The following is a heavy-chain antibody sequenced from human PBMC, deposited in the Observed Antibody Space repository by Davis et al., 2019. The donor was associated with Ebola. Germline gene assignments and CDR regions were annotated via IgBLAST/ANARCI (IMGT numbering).Heavy chain of an antibody. CDR1: GFTFSSYA. J-gene: IGHJ4*02. V-gene: IGHV3-23*01. Sequence: GESLKISCAASGFTFSSYAMSWVRQTPGKGLEWVSAITRSGSLTGYADSVKGRFTISRDNSKNTLNMQMNSLRVEDTAVYYCATRGSSREFDYWGQGTLVSVS. CDR3: ATRGSSREFDY. CDR2: ITRSGSLT. D-gene: IGHD6-13*01.